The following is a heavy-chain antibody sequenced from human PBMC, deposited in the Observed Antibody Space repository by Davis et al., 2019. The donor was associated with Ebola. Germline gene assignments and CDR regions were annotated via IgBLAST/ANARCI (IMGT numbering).Heavy chain of an antibody. Sequence: SCAASGFPVSSNYMTWVRQPPGKGLEWIAEINHSGTTNYNPSLKSRVTISVDTSKNQFSLKLSSVTAADTAVYYCAREGTYCSGGSCYSAWFDPWGQGTLVTVSS. CDR1: GFPVSSNY. CDR3: AREGTYCSGGSCYSAWFDP. CDR2: INHSGTT. V-gene: IGHV4-34*01. D-gene: IGHD2-15*01. J-gene: IGHJ5*02.